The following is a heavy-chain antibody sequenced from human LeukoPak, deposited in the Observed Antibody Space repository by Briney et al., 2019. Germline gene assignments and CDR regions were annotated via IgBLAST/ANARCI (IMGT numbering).Heavy chain of an antibody. CDR3: TREGLAEVGATKHDY. V-gene: IGHV3-73*01. D-gene: IGHD1-26*01. CDR2: IRSKANSYAT. CDR1: GFTFSGSA. Sequence: GGSLRLSCAASGFTFSGSAMHWVRQASGKGLEWVGRIRSKANSYATAYAASVKGRFTISRDDSKNTAYLQMNSLKTEDTAVYYCTREGLAEVGATKHDYWGQGTLVTASS. J-gene: IGHJ4*02.